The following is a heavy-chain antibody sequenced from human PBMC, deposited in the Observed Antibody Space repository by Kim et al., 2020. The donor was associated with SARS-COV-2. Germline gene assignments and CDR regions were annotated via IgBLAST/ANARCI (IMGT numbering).Heavy chain of an antibody. D-gene: IGHD3-10*01. CDR3: ARSLGRGFAY. Sequence: NNQNPSLKTRNTISVDTSNNQFSLKLSSVTAADTAIYYCARSLGRGFAYWGQGTLVTVSS. J-gene: IGHJ4*02. V-gene: IGHV4-4*09. CDR2: N.